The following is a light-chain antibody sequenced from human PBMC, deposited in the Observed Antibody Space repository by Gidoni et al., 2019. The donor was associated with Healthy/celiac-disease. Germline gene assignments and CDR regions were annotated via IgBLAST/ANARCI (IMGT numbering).Light chain of an antibody. Sequence: EIVLTQSPGTLSLSPGERATLSCRASQSVSSSYLAWYQQKPGQAPRRLIYCASSRATGIPDRFSGSGSGTDFTLTISRLEPEDFAVYYFQQYGSSPWTFGQGTKVEIK. CDR3: QQYGSSPWT. CDR1: QSVSSSY. V-gene: IGKV3-20*01. CDR2: CAS. J-gene: IGKJ1*01.